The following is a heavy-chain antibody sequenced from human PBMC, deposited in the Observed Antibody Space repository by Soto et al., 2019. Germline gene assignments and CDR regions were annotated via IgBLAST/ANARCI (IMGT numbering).Heavy chain of an antibody. Sequence: GGSLRLSYAASGFTFSSYWMHWVRQAPGKGLVWVSRINSDGSSTSYADSVKGRFTISRDNAKNTLYLQMNSLRAEDTAVYYCASFVDTAIPGYWGQGTLVTVSS. CDR3: ASFVDTAIPGY. CDR2: INSDGSST. J-gene: IGHJ4*02. D-gene: IGHD5-18*01. V-gene: IGHV3-74*01. CDR1: GFTFSSYW.